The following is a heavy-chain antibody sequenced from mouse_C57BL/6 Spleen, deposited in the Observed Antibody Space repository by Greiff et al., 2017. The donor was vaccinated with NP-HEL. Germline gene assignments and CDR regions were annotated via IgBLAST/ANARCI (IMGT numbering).Heavy chain of an antibody. V-gene: IGHV6-3*01. CDR1: GFTFSNYW. J-gene: IGHJ1*03. CDR2: IRLKYDNYAT. CDR3: TGGYGSSYRYFDV. D-gene: IGHD1-1*01. Sequence: EVKLMESGGGLVQPGGSMKLSCVASGFTFSNYWMNWVRQSPEKGLEWVAQIRLKYDNYATNSAESVKGRFTISRDDSKSSVYLQMNNLRAEDTGIYYCTGGYGSSYRYFDVWGTGTTVTVSS.